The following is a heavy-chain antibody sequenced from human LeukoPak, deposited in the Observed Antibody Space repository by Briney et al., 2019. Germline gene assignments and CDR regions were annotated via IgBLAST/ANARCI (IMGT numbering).Heavy chain of an antibody. D-gene: IGHD5-24*01. CDR2: VTAFNENT. V-gene: IGHV1-18*01. CDR3: ARNTYGYKFSMDV. J-gene: IGHJ6*03. Sequence: GASVKVSCKASGFALTTYNIVWLRQAPGQGLEGVGWVTAFNENTHYSRKVQGGVTMTRDTSTSTAYMELRSLRSDDTAVYYCARNTYGYKFSMDVWGEGTTVTVSS. CDR1: GFALTTYN.